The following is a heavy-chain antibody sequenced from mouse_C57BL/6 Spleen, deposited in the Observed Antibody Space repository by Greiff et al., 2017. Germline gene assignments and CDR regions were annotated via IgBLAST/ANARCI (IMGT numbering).Heavy chain of an antibody. V-gene: IGHV1-52*01. CDR3: ARSGNYYGSRGAMNY. Sequence: VQLQQPGAELVRPGSSVKLSCKASGYTFTSYWMHWVKQRPIQGLEWIGNIDPADSETNYNQKFKAKATLTVDKSSSTAYMQLSSLTSEDSAVYYCARSGNYYGSRGAMNYGGQGTSVTVSS. CDR1: GYTFTSYW. D-gene: IGHD1-1*01. CDR2: IDPADSET. J-gene: IGHJ4*01.